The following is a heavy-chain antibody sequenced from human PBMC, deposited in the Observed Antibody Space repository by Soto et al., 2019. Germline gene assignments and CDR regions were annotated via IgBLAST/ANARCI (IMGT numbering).Heavy chain of an antibody. V-gene: IGHV3-30*18. CDR2: IAADGADK. CDR3: AKDPSRAASYYFEY. D-gene: IGHD6-13*01. CDR1: GFTFSSYA. Sequence: QVQLVEAGGGVVQPGRSLRLSCAVSGFTFSSYAMHWVRQAPGKGLGWVAVIAADGADKHYADSVKGRFTISRDNPKNTLSLQMNSLRAEDTAVYYCAKDPSRAASYYFEYWGHGTLVTVSS. J-gene: IGHJ4*01.